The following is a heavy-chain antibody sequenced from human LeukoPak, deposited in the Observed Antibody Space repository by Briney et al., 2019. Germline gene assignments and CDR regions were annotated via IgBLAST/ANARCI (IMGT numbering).Heavy chain of an antibody. CDR1: GGSFSGYY. Sequence: SETLPLTCAVYGGSFSGYYWSWIRQPPGKGLEWIGEINHSGSTNYNPSLKSRVTISVDTSKNQFSLKLSSVTAADTAVYYCARGHIGLAAAGSLGYWGQGTLVTVSS. CDR3: ARGHIGLAAAGSLGY. V-gene: IGHV4-34*01. D-gene: IGHD6-13*01. CDR2: INHSGST. J-gene: IGHJ4*02.